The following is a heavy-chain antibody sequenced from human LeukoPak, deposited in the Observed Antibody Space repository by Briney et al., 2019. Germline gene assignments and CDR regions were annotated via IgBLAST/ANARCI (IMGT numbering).Heavy chain of an antibody. D-gene: IGHD3-16*01. CDR2: INHSGST. V-gene: IGHV4-34*01. CDR1: GGSFSGYY. Sequence: SETLSLTCAVYGGSFSGYYWSWIRQPPGKGLEWIGEINHSGSTNYNPSLKSRVTISVYTSKNQFSLKLSSVTAADTAVYYCARGRWGFVDYWGQGTLVTVSS. J-gene: IGHJ4*02. CDR3: ARGRWGFVDY.